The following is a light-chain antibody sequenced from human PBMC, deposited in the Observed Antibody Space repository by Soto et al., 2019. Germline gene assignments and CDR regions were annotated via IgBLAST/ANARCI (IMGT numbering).Light chain of an antibody. CDR2: EGS. Sequence: QSALTQPASVSGSPGQSITISCTGTSSDVGSYNFVSWYQQHPGEAPKLMIYEGSKRPSGVSNRFSGSKSGNTASLTISGLQAEDEADYYCCSYAGSSTWVFGGGTKLTVL. V-gene: IGLV2-23*01. CDR3: CSYAGSSTWV. J-gene: IGLJ3*02. CDR1: SSDVGSYNF.